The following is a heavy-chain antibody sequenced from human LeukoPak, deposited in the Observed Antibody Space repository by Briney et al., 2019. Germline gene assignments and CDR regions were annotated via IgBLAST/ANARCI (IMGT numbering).Heavy chain of an antibody. D-gene: IGHD4-23*01. CDR2: IYYSGST. J-gene: IGHJ4*02. CDR1: GGSISSYY. V-gene: IGHV4-59*01. CDR3: ARRAGGYSHPYDY. Sequence: SETLSLTCTVSGGSISSYYWSWIRQPPGKGLEWIGYIYYSGSTNYNPSLKSRVSISVDTSKNQFSLKLSSVTAADTAVYYCARRAGGYSHPYDYWGQGILVTVSS.